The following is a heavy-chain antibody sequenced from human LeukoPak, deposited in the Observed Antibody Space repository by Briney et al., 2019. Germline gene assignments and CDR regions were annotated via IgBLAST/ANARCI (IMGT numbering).Heavy chain of an antibody. CDR3: AKEGDYYGSGSYRDGFDI. CDR1: GFIFSTYY. D-gene: IGHD3-10*01. J-gene: IGHJ3*02. CDR2: IKRDGSEK. V-gene: IGHV3-7*01. Sequence: GGSLRLSCAASGFIFSTYYMNWVRQAPGKGLEWVANIKRDGSEKDYVDSVKGRFTISRDNAKNTLYLQMNSLRPEDPAVYYCAKEGDYYGSGSYRDGFDIWGQGTRATVSS.